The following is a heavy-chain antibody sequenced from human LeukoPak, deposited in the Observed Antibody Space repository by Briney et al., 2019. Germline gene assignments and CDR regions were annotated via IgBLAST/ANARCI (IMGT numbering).Heavy chain of an antibody. CDR3: ARFSNAHGVKFDY. D-gene: IGHD2-8*01. CDR1: GGSISSGDFY. CDR2: IYYSGTA. V-gene: IGHV4-31*03. Sequence: SETLSLTCTVSGGSISSGDFYWSWVRQRPEKGLEWIGYIYYSGTAYYNSSLKSRVTMSVDTSKNQFSLKLDSVTAADTAVYYCARFSNAHGVKFDYWGQGTLVTVSS. J-gene: IGHJ4*02.